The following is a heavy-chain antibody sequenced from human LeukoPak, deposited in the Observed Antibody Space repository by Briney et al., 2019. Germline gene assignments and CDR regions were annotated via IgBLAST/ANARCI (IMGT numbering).Heavy chain of an antibody. CDR2: MNPNSGNT. CDR1: GYTFTSYD. D-gene: IGHD6-13*01. Sequence: ASVKVSCKASGYTFTSYDINWVRQAPGQGLEWMGWMNPNSGNTGYAQTFQGRVTITRNTSISTAYMELSSLISEDTAMYYWARRIAAVGAAIVYCGQGTLVTVSS. J-gene: IGHJ4*02. CDR3: ARRIAAVGAAIVY. V-gene: IGHV1-8*01.